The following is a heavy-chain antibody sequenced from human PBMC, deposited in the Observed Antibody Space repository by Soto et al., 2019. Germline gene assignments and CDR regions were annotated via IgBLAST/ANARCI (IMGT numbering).Heavy chain of an antibody. V-gene: IGHV3-23*01. CDR3: AKDIVVAAKQHNWFDP. J-gene: IGHJ5*02. Sequence: PGGSLRLSCAASGLTFSSYAMSWVRQATGKGLEWVSAISGSGGSTYYADSVKGRFTISRDNSKNTLYLQMNSLRAEDTAVYYCAKDIVVAAKQHNWFDPWGQGTLVTVSS. D-gene: IGHD2-15*01. CDR1: GLTFSSYA. CDR2: ISGSGGST.